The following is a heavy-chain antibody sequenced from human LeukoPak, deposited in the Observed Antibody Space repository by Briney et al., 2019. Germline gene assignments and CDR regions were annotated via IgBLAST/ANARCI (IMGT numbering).Heavy chain of an antibody. CDR2: IYYSGST. CDR3: ARQMDVGPYFDY. J-gene: IGHJ4*02. Sequence: PSETLSLTCTVSGGSISSSSYYWGWIRQPPGKGLEWIGSIYYSGSTYYNPSLKSRVTISVDTSKNQFSLKLSSVTAADTAVYYCARQMDVGPYFDYWGQGTLVTVSS. D-gene: IGHD2-2*03. CDR1: GGSISSSSYY. V-gene: IGHV4-39*01.